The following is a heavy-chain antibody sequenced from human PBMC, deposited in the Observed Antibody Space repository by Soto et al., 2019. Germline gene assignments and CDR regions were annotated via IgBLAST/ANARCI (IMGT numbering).Heavy chain of an antibody. D-gene: IGHD2-2*01. CDR1: GGSISSYY. Sequence: QVQLQESGPGLVKPSETLSLTCTVSGGSISSYYWSWIRQPPGKGLEWIGYIYCSGSTNYNPSLKSRVTISVDTSKNQFSLKLSSVTAAATAVYYCSRARRLVPADGKGYYCMDVWGDGTTV. J-gene: IGHJ6*02. CDR3: SRARRLVPADGKGYYCMDV. CDR2: IYCSGST. V-gene: IGHV4-59*01.